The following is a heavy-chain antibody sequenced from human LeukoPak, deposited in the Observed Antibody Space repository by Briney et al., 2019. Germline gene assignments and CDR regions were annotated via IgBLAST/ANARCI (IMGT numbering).Heavy chain of an antibody. CDR1: GFTFSSYA. D-gene: IGHD3-10*01. V-gene: IGHV3-23*01. Sequence: GGSLRLSCAASGFTFSSYAMSWVRRAPGKGLEWVSAISGSGGSTYYADSVKGRFTISRDNSKNTLYLQMNSLRAEDTAVYYCAKGRASLRPHYYMDVWGKGTTVTISS. J-gene: IGHJ6*03. CDR2: ISGSGGST. CDR3: AKGRASLRPHYYMDV.